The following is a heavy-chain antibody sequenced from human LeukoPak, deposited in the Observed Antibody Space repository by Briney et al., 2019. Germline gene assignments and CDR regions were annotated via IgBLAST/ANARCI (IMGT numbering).Heavy chain of an antibody. V-gene: IGHV4-59*08. Sequence: SETLSLTCTVSGASVSSDYWGWIRQSPGKGLEWIGYIYHSGHTMSNPSLKSRVSLSLDTSNNQFSLKLSSVTAADTAVYYCARHPFQYPFDHWGQGTVVSVSS. CDR3: ARHPFQYPFDH. D-gene: IGHD2/OR15-2a*01. J-gene: IGHJ5*02. CDR1: GASVSSDY. CDR2: IYHSGHT.